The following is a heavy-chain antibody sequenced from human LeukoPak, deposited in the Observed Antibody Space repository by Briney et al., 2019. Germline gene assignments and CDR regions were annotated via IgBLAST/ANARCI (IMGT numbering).Heavy chain of an antibody. CDR2: ISYDGSNK. J-gene: IGHJ6*03. D-gene: IGHD5-12*01. CDR1: GFTFSSYG. Sequence: PGGSLRLSCAASGFTFSSYGMHWVRQAPGKGLEWVAVISYDGSNKYYADSVKGRFTISRDNSKNTLYLQMNSLRAEDTAVYYCARGRYKGRGPSGFGTGRYYYYYYMDVWGKGTTVTVSS. V-gene: IGHV3-30*03. CDR3: ARGRYKGRGPSGFGTGRYYYYYYMDV.